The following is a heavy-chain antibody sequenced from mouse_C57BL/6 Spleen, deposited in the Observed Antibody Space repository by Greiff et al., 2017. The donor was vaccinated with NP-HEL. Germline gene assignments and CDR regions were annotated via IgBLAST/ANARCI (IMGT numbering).Heavy chain of an antibody. D-gene: IGHD1-1*01. Sequence: QVQLQQSGAELVKPGASVKMSCKASGYTFTSYWITWVKQRPGQGLEWIGDIYPGSGSTNYNEKFKSKATLTVDTSSSTAYMQLSSLTSEDSAVYYCAGSSLYYAMDYWGQGTSVTVSS. CDR1: GYTFTSYW. CDR3: AGSSLYYAMDY. V-gene: IGHV1-55*01. J-gene: IGHJ4*01. CDR2: IYPGSGST.